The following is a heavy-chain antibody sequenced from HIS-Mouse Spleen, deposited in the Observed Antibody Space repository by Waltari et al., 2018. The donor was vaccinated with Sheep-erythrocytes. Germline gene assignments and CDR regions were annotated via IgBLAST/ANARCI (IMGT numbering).Heavy chain of an antibody. CDR2: INSDGSST. CDR1: GFTFSSYW. V-gene: IGHV3-74*01. J-gene: IGHJ4*02. D-gene: IGHD1-20*01. CDR3: ARDSFVFGFNWQLAG. Sequence: EVQLVESGGGLVQPGGSLRLSCAASGFTFSSYWMHWVRQAPGKGLVWVSRINSDGSSTSYADSVKCRFTISRDNAKNTLYLQMNSLRAEDTAVYYCARDSFVFGFNWQLAGWGQGTLVTVSS.